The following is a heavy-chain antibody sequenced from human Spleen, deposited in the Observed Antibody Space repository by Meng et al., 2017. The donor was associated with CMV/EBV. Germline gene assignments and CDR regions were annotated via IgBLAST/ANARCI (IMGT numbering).Heavy chain of an antibody. J-gene: IGHJ4*02. V-gene: IGHV1-2*02. Sequence: ASVKFSCKASGYTFAGHYLHWVRQAPGQGLEWMAWINPNSGDTNYAQKFQGRVTITTDESTSTAYMEPSSLRSEDTAVYYCASSSTVTTSGLFDYWGQGTLVTVSS. D-gene: IGHD4-11*01. CDR1: GYTFAGHY. CDR3: ASSSTVTTSGLFDY. CDR2: INPNSGDT.